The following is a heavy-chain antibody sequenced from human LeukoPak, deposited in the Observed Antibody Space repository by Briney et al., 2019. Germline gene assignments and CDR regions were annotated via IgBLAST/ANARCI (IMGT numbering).Heavy chain of an antibody. CDR1: GGSISSGGYY. J-gene: IGHJ4*02. CDR2: IYHSGST. D-gene: IGHD2-2*01. CDR3: AREGPVPPYYFDY. V-gene: IGHV4-30-2*01. Sequence: SETLSLTCTVSGGSISSGGYYWSWIRQPPGKGLEWIGYIYHSGSTYYNPSLKSRVTISVDRSKNQFSLKLSSVTAADTAVYYCAREGPVPPYYFDYWGQGTLVTVSS.